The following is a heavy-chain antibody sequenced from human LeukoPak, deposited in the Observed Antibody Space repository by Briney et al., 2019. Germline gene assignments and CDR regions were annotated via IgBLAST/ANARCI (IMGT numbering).Heavy chain of an antibody. J-gene: IGHJ4*02. CDR2: IIPIFGTA. Sequence: ASVKVSCKASGGTFSSYAISWVRQAPGQGLEWMGGIIPIFGTANYAQKFQGRVTITTGESTSTAYMELSSLRSEDTAVYYCARDWSNCSGGSCYSAGFDYWGQGTLVTVSS. CDR3: ARDWSNCSGGSCYSAGFDY. V-gene: IGHV1-69*05. D-gene: IGHD2-15*01. CDR1: GGTFSSYA.